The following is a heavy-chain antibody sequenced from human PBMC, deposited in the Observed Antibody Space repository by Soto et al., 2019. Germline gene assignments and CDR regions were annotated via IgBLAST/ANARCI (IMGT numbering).Heavy chain of an antibody. V-gene: IGHV1-8*01. J-gene: IGHJ4*02. CDR2: MNPTSGNT. Sequence: QVQLVPSGAAVKKPGASVKVSCKASGYTFNTHDVNWVRQATGQGLEWMGRMNPTSGNTGFAQKFQRRLTMTRNPSISTAYMELSSLRSEDTAVYYCATADFNAYSFFDYWGQGTLVTVSS. CDR1: GYTFNTHD. CDR3: ATADFNAYSFFDY. D-gene: IGHD2-15*01.